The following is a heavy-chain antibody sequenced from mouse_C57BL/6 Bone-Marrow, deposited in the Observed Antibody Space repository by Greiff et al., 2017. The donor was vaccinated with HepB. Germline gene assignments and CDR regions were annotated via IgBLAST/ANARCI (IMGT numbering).Heavy chain of an antibody. CDR1: GYTFTDYY. Sequence: EVQLQQSGPELVKPGASVKISCKASGYTFTDYYMNWVKQSHGKSLEWIGDINPNNGGTSYNQKFKGKATLTVDKSSSTAYMELRSLTSEDSAVYYCARERGFTTVVAKYFDYWGQGTTLTVSS. CDR2: INPNNGGT. CDR3: ARERGFTTVVAKYFDY. V-gene: IGHV1-26*01. D-gene: IGHD1-1*01. J-gene: IGHJ2*01.